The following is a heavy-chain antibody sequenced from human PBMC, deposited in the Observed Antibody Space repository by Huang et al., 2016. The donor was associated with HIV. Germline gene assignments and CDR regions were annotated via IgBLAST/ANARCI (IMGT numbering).Heavy chain of an antibody. CDR2: INHIGKT. J-gene: IGHJ4*02. CDR1: GGSFSGYY. D-gene: IGHD6-19*01. Sequence: QVQLRQWGAGLVKPSETLSLTCAVYGGSFSGYYWTWSRQSPGKGLEWIGEINHIGKTNYQPSLKSRVTLSKDTAKNQFSLQLTSVSAADTGVYFCAREKAADSAWYGVYYFDYWGEGALVTVTS. V-gene: IGHV4-34*01. CDR3: AREKAADSAWYGVYYFDY.